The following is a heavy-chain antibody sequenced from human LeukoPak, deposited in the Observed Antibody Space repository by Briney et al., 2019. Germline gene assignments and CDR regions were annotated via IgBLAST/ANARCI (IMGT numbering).Heavy chain of an antibody. CDR2: INPSGGST. CDR1: GYTFTSYY. CDR3: AKNVEMATISYYYYMDV. D-gene: IGHD5-24*01. J-gene: IGHJ6*03. V-gene: IGHV1-46*01. Sequence: ASVKVSCKASGYTFTSYYMHWVRQAPGQGLEWMGIINPSGGSTSYAQKFQGRVTMTRDTSTSTVYMEPSSLRSEDTAVYYCAKNVEMATISYYYYMDVWGKGTTVTVSS.